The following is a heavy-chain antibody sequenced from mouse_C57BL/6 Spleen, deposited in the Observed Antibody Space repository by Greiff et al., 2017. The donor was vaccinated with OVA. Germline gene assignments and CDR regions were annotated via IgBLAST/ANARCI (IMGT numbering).Heavy chain of an antibody. Sequence: VQLQQSGAELVMPGASVKLSCKASGYTFTSYWMHWVRQRPGQGLEWIGEIDPSDSYTNYNQKFKGKSTLTVDKSSSTAYMQLSSLTSEDSAVYYCARGYAPDGFDYWGQGTLVTVSA. CDR1: GYTFTSYW. D-gene: IGHD2-10*02. CDR3: ARGYAPDGFDY. J-gene: IGHJ3*01. V-gene: IGHV1-69*01. CDR2: IDPSDSYT.